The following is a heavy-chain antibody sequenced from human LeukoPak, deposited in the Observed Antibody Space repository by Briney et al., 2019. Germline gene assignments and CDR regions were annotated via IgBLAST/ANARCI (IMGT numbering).Heavy chain of an antibody. CDR2: ILYNGSNK. Sequence: PGGSLRLSCAASGFTFCSSGMHWVRQAPGKGREGVAVILYNGSNKYYADSVKGRFTISRDNSKNTLYLQMNSLRVEDTAVYYCARAGGYCSGGSCYRGYSWFDPWGQGTLVTVSS. D-gene: IGHD2-15*01. CDR1: GFTFCSSG. CDR3: ARAGGYCSGGSCYRGYSWFDP. J-gene: IGHJ5*02. V-gene: IGHV3-33*01.